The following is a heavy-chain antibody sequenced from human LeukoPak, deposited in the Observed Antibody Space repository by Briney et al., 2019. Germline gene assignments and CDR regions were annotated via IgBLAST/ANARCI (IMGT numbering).Heavy chain of an antibody. D-gene: IGHD5-24*01. CDR3: AREPLPRDGYNYRDFDY. CDR2: INPNSGGT. Sequence: ASVKVSCKASGYTFTGYYMHWVRQAPGQGLEWMGWINPNSGGTNYAQKFQGRVTMTRDTSISTAYRELSRLRSDDTAVYYCAREPLPRDGYNYRDFDYWGQGTLVTVSS. CDR1: GYTFTGYY. J-gene: IGHJ4*02. V-gene: IGHV1-2*02.